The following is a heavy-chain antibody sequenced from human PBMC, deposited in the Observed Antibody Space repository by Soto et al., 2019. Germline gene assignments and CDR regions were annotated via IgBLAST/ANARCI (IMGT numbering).Heavy chain of an antibody. V-gene: IGHV1-2*02. Sequence: ASVKVSCKASGYTFTGYYMHWVRQAPGQGLEWMGWINPNSGGTNYAQKFQGRVTMTRDTSISTAYMELSRLRSDDTAVYYCARDYYYDSSGYYLYRGMDVWGQGTTVTVSS. J-gene: IGHJ6*02. D-gene: IGHD3-22*01. CDR1: GYTFTGYY. CDR2: INPNSGGT. CDR3: ARDYYYDSSGYYLYRGMDV.